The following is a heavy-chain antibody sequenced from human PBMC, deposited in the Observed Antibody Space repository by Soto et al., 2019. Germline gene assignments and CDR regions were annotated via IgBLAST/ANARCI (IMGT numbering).Heavy chain of an antibody. CDR1: GYTFTSYD. J-gene: IGHJ6*03. CDR3: ARVRRYCSSTSCYYYYYYMDV. D-gene: IGHD2-2*01. Sequence: QVQLVQSGAEVKKPGASVKVSCKASGYTFTSYDINWVRQATGQGLEWMGWMNPNSGNTGYAQKFQGRVTMTRNTSISTAYMELSSLRSEDTAVYYCARVRRYCSSTSCYYYYYYMDVWGKGTTVTVSS. V-gene: IGHV1-8*01. CDR2: MNPNSGNT.